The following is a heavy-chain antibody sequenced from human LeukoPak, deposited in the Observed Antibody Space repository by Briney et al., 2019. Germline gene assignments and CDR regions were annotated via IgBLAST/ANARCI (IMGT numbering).Heavy chain of an antibody. V-gene: IGHV1-2*06. CDR3: ASGVWTGYRYDALDV. D-gene: IGHD3-16*01. CDR2: VVPDSGGT. J-gene: IGHJ3*01. Sequence: ASVKVSCKASGYIFTVFSIHWVRHVPGQGLEWMGRVVPDSGGTSYAQKFRGRVSMTRDTSITTAYMELSGLRSDDTATHFCASGVWTGYRYDALDVWGQGTIVTVSS. CDR1: GYIFTVFS.